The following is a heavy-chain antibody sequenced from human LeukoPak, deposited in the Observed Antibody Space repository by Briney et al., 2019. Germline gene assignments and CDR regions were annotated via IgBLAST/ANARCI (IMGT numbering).Heavy chain of an antibody. CDR3: AKDYGNGLLYFDS. Sequence: GGSLRLSCVASGFPFSSYAMSWVRQAPGKGLEWASGIGGSGGRTYYADSVKGRFTISRDNSKNTLYLQMNSLRAEDTAVYYCAKDYGNGLLYFDSWGQGTLVTVSS. CDR2: IGGSGGRT. CDR1: GFPFSSYA. V-gene: IGHV3-23*01. J-gene: IGHJ4*02. D-gene: IGHD2/OR15-2a*01.